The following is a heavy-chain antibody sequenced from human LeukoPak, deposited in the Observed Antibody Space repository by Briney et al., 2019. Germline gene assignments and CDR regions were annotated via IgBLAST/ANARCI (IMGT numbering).Heavy chain of an antibody. V-gene: IGHV3-74*01. Sequence: GGSLRLSCAASGFTFSSYWMHWVRQAPGKGLVWVSRINSDGSSTSYADSVKGRFTISRDNAKNTLYLQMNSLRAEDTAVYYCAKDAAYYYYMDIWGKGTTVTVSS. CDR1: GFTFSSYW. D-gene: IGHD2-15*01. J-gene: IGHJ6*03. CDR2: INSDGSST. CDR3: AKDAAYYYYMDI.